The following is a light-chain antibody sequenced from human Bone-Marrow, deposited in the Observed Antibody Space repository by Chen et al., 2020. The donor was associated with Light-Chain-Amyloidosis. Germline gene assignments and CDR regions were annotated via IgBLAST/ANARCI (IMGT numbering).Light chain of an antibody. J-gene: IGLJ3*02. CDR1: NIGPTS. CDR3: QVWDRSSDRPV. V-gene: IGLV3-21*02. Sequence: SYVLTQPSSVSVAPGQTATIACGGNNIGPTSVHWYQQTPGQAPLLVVYDDSDRPSGIPERLSCSNSGNPATLTVSRVEAGDEADYYCQVWDRSSDRPVFGGGTKLTVL. CDR2: DDS.